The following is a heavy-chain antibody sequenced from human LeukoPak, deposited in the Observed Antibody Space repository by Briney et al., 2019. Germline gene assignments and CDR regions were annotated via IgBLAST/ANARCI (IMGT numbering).Heavy chain of an antibody. J-gene: IGHJ4*02. CDR3: ARSPPGLRFLNY. D-gene: IGHD3-3*01. CDR1: GYTFTGYA. CDR2: INAGNGNT. V-gene: IGHV1-3*01. Sequence: ASVKVSCKASGYTFTGYAMHWVRQAPGQRLEWMGWINAGNGNTKYSQKFQGRVTITRDTSASTAYMELSSLRSEDTAVYYCARSPPGLRFLNYWGQGTLVTVSS.